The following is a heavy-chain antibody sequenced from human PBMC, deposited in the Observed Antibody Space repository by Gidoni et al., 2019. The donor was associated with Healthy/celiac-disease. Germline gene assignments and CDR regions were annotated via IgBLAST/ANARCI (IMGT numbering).Heavy chain of an antibody. CDR1: CGASRSGSYD. V-gene: IGHV4-39*01. CDR2: SYYSGST. D-gene: IGHD3-16*01. J-gene: IGHJ4*02. Sequence: LQLQESGQGLVKPSETLSLTCTVPCGASRSGSYDWGWIRQPPGKGLEWIGSSYYSGSTYDNPSLKSRVTISVDTSKNQFSLKLSSVTAADTAVYYCARHLGGPYDYWGQGTLVTVSS. CDR3: ARHLGGPYDY.